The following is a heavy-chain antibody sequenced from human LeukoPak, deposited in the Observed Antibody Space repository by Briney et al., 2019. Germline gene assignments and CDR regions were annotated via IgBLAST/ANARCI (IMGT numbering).Heavy chain of an antibody. CDR2: IYYSGST. Sequence: SETLSLTCTVSGDSISNYYWSWIRQPPGKGLEWIGYIYYSGSTNYNPTLKCRVTISVDTSKNQFSLKLSSVTAADTAVYYCASGYSSGWDGPNYFDYWGQGTLVTVSS. D-gene: IGHD6-19*01. J-gene: IGHJ4*02. CDR3: ASGYSSGWDGPNYFDY. CDR1: GDSISNYY. V-gene: IGHV4-59*08.